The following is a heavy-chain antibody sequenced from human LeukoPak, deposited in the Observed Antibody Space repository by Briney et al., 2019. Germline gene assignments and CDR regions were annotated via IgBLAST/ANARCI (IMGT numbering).Heavy chain of an antibody. V-gene: IGHV3-66*01. D-gene: IGHD3-22*01. Sequence: GGSLRLSCAASGFTVSSNYMNWVRQAPGKGLEWVSVIYSGGTTYYADSVKGRFIISRDNSKNTVYLQMNSLRAEDTAVYYCARDPNYDTSGYWGFDNWGQGNLVTVSS. CDR2: IYSGGTT. J-gene: IGHJ4*02. CDR3: ARDPNYDTSGYWGFDN. CDR1: GFTVSSNY.